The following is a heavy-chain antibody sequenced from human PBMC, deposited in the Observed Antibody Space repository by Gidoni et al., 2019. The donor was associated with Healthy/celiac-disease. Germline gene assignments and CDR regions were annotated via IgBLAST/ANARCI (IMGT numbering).Heavy chain of an antibody. CDR1: GGSISSSSYY. V-gene: IGHV4-39*01. Sequence: QLQLQESGPGLAKPSETLSLTCTAPGGSISSSSYYWGWIRQPPGKGLEWIGSIYYSGSTYYNPSLKSRVTISVDTSKNQFSLELSSVTAADTAVYYCASTFFFDYWGQGTLVTVSS. CDR2: IYYSGST. J-gene: IGHJ4*02. CDR3: ASTFFFDY.